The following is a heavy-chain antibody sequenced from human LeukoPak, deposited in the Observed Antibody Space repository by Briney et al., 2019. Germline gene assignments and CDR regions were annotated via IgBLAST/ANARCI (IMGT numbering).Heavy chain of an antibody. CDR3: AAASAFSSSWRS. V-gene: IGHV3-48*01. CDR1: GFTFSSYW. CDR2: ITASDTTK. D-gene: IGHD6-13*01. Sequence: GGSLRLSCAASGFTFSSYWMSWVRQAPGKGPEWVAYITASDTTKYYADSVKGRFTISRDNAKKPLFLQMNSLRAEDTAVYYCAAASAFSSSWRSWGQGTVVSVSS. J-gene: IGHJ5*02.